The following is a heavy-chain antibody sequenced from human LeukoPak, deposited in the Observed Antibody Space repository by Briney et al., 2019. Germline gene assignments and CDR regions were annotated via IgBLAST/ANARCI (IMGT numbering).Heavy chain of an antibody. CDR2: IIPIFGTA. CDR1: GGTFSSYA. CDR3: AREYYGSGSYYAFDY. V-gene: IGHV1-69*01. J-gene: IGHJ4*02. Sequence: ASVKVSCKASGGTFSSYAISWVRQAPGQGLEWMGGIIPIFGTANYAQKFQGRVTITADESTSTAYMEQSSLRSEDTAVYYCAREYYGSGSYYAFDYWGQGTLVTVSS. D-gene: IGHD3-10*01.